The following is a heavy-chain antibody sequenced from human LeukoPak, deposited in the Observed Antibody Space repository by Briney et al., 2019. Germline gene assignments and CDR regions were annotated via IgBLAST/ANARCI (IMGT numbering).Heavy chain of an antibody. D-gene: IGHD3-9*01. CDR2: INHSGST. J-gene: IGHJ4*02. CDR1: GGSFSGYY. Sequence: PSETLSLTCAVYGGSFSGYYWSWIRQPPGKGLEWIGEINHSGSTNYNPSLKSRVTISVDTSKNQLSLKLSSVTAADTAVYYCARLVRYFDWLLAGAAQYFDYWGQGTLVTVSS. V-gene: IGHV4-34*01. CDR3: ARLVRYFDWLLAGAAQYFDY.